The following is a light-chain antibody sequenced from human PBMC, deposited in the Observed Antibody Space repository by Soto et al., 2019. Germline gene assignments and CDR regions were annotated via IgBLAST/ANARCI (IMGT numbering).Light chain of an antibody. V-gene: IGKV1-13*02. CDR1: QDIRGA. CDR2: DVS. Sequence: ALQVTQSPSSLSASVGDRVTMTCRASQDIRGALAWYQQKSGKPPNLLIYDVSTLEGGVPSRFSGSGSGTELTLTISSLQPKDFETYYCQQFNSYPITFGHGTRLQIK. CDR3: QQFNSYPIT. J-gene: IGKJ5*01.